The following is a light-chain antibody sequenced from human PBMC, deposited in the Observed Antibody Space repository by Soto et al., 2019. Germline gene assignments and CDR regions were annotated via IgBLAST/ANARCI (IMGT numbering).Light chain of an antibody. J-gene: IGKJ4*01. Sequence: EIVLTQSPATLSLSPGERATLSCRASQSVSSYLAWYQQMPGQAPRLLIYGASNRATGIPARFSGSGSGTDFTLTISSLEPEDFAVYCCQQRSNWPRTFGGGTKVEIK. CDR3: QQRSNWPRT. CDR2: GAS. V-gene: IGKV3-11*01. CDR1: QSVSSY.